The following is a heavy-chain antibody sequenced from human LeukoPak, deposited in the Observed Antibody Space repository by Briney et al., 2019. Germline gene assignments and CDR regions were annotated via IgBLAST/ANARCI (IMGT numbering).Heavy chain of an antibody. CDR3: ARGDDYGDYWGLY. CDR2: ISTDNGDT. Sequence: ASVKVSCKSSGYTFTTYGITWVRQAPAQGLEWMGWISTDNGDTNYAQKLQGRVTMTTDTSTSTAYMELRSLISDDAAVYYCARGDDYGDYWGLYWGQGTLVTVSS. V-gene: IGHV1-18*01. CDR1: GYTFTTYG. J-gene: IGHJ4*02. D-gene: IGHD4-17*01.